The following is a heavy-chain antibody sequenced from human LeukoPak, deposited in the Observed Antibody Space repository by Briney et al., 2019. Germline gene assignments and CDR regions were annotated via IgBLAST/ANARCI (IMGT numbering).Heavy chain of an antibody. CDR1: GFTFSSYE. Sequence: PGGSLRLSCAASGFTFSSYEMNWVRQAPGKGLEWDSYISSSGSTIYYADSVKGRFTISRDNAKNSLYLQMNSLRAEDTAVYYCARYRIPGDYYYYYMDVWGKGTTVTISS. J-gene: IGHJ6*03. D-gene: IGHD3-10*01. V-gene: IGHV3-48*03. CDR2: ISSSGSTI. CDR3: ARYRIPGDYYYYYMDV.